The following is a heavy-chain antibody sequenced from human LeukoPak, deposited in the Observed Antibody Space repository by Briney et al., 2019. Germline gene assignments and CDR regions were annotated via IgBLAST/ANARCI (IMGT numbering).Heavy chain of an antibody. Sequence: GGSLRLSCAVSGFTFSSFWTAWVRQAPGKGLEWVANIKQDGSLQHYGDSVKGRFTISRDNAKNSLYLQMNNLRAEDTALYYCATSYDSSGCDWGQGTLVTVSS. D-gene: IGHD3-22*01. J-gene: IGHJ4*02. CDR1: GFTFSSFW. CDR3: ATSYDSSGCD. CDR2: IKQDGSLQ. V-gene: IGHV3-7*01.